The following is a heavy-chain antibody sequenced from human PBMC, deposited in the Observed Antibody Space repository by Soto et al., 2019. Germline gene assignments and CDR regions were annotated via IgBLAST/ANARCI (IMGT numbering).Heavy chain of an antibody. J-gene: IGHJ4*02. CDR1: GYTFSNYW. D-gene: IGHD3-22*01. Sequence: GESLKISCKGSGYTFSNYWIGWVRQMPGKGLEWMGIIYPGDSDIRYSPTFQGQVTISADKSISTAYLQWSSLKASDTAMYYCARLQYDSSGFASSPFDTWGQGTLVTVSS. CDR2: IYPGDSDI. CDR3: ARLQYDSSGFASSPFDT. V-gene: IGHV5-51*01.